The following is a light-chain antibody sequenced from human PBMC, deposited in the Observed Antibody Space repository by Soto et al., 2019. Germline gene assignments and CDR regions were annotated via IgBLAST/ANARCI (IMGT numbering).Light chain of an antibody. CDR3: SAYAGSNNRGV. Sequence: QSALTQPPSASGSSGQSVTISCTGTSSDVGGYNYVSWYQQHPGKAPKLMIYEVTKRPSGVPDRFSGSKSGNTASLTVSGLHAEDEADYYFSAYAGSNNRGVFGTGTKLTVL. J-gene: IGLJ1*01. CDR2: EVT. CDR1: SSDVGGYNY. V-gene: IGLV2-8*01.